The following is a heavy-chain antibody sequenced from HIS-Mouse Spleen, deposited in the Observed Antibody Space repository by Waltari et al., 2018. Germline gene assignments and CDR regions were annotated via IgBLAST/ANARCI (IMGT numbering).Heavy chain of an antibody. V-gene: IGHV4-34*01. Sequence: QVQLQQWGAGLLKPSETLSLTCAVYGGSFSGYYWSWIRQPPGKGLEWIGEINHSGSTTYNPSLKSRVTISVDTSKNQFSLKLSSVTAADTAVYYCARGRPLNTRVVAATPPFDYWGQGTLVTVSS. D-gene: IGHD2-15*01. J-gene: IGHJ4*02. CDR2: INHSGST. CDR3: ARGRPLNTRVVAATPPFDY. CDR1: GGSFSGYY.